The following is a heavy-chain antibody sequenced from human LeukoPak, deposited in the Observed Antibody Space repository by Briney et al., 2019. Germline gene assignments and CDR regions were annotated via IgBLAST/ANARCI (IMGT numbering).Heavy chain of an antibody. D-gene: IGHD3-22*01. V-gene: IGHV4-38-2*02. J-gene: IGHJ5*02. CDR1: GYSISSGYY. CDR2: IYHSGST. CDR3: ARDGVVAINWFDP. Sequence: SETLSLTCTVSGYSISSGYYWGWIRQPPGKGLEWIGSIYHSGSTYYNPSLKSRVTISVYTSKNQFSLKLSSVTAADTAVYYCARDGVVAINWFDPWGQGTLVTVSS.